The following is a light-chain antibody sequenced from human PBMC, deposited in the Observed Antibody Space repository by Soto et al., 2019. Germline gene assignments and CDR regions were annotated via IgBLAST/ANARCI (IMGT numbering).Light chain of an antibody. CDR1: QSVNNW. V-gene: IGKV1-5*01. Sequence: DIQMTQYPSTLSASVGERVTISCRASQSVNNWLAWYQRKPGKAPKLLIHDASTLESGIPSRFSGSGSGTEFNRTISSLQPDDFATYYCQQYNSYWTFGQGTKVEIK. J-gene: IGKJ1*01. CDR3: QQYNSYWT. CDR2: DAS.